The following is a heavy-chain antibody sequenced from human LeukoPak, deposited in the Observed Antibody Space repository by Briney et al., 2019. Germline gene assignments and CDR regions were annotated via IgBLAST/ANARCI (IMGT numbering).Heavy chain of an antibody. CDR2: IYTSGST. CDR3: ARDRYYYDSSARYFDY. D-gene: IGHD3-22*01. Sequence: PSETLSLTCTVSGGSISSGSFYRRWIRQPAGKGLEWIGRIYTSGSTNYNPSLKSRVTISIDTSKNQFSLKLSSVTAADTAVYYCARDRYYYDSSARYFDYWGQGTLVTVSS. V-gene: IGHV4-61*02. J-gene: IGHJ4*02. CDR1: GGSISSGSFY.